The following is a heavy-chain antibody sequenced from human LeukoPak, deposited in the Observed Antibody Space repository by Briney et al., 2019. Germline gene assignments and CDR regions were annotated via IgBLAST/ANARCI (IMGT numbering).Heavy chain of an antibody. Sequence: PGGSLRLSCAASGFTFSSYWMHWVRQAPGKGPVWVSRINTDGSSTSYADSVQGRFTISRDNAKNTLYLQMNRLRAEDTAVYYCARDDSWGFANWGQGSLVTVSS. V-gene: IGHV3-74*01. CDR1: GFTFSSYW. CDR3: ARDDSWGFAN. J-gene: IGHJ4*02. D-gene: IGHD3/OR15-3a*01. CDR2: INTDGSST.